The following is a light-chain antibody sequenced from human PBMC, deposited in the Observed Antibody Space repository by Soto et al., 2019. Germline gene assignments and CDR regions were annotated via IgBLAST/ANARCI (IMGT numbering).Light chain of an antibody. V-gene: IGLV2-23*01. CDR2: EDN. CDR1: TSDVGSYNL. J-gene: IGLJ2*01. Sequence: QSALTQPASVSGSPGQSITISCTGTTSDVGSYNLVSWYQQHPGKAPKLMIYEDNKRPSGISNRFSGSKSGNTASLTISGLQAEDEADYYCCSYAGSPLVLFGGGTKVTVL. CDR3: CSYAGSPLVL.